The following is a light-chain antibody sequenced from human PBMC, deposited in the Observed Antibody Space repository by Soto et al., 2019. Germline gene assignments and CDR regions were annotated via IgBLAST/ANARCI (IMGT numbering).Light chain of an antibody. Sequence: IQLTQSTSSLSASIGDRFTITCRASQGISSSLAWYQQEPGKAPKRMIYAASNLESVVPSRFRGIGSGTEFTLTISSLQPDDFATYYCQHYNSYPEAFGQGTKVDIK. J-gene: IGKJ1*01. CDR3: QHYNSYPEA. CDR2: AAS. V-gene: IGKV1-9*01. CDR1: QGISSS.